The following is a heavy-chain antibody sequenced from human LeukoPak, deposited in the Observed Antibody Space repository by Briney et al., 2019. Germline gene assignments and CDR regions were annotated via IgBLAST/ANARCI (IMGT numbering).Heavy chain of an antibody. Sequence: GGSLRLSCAASGFTFSSYDMHWVRQATGKGLEWVSGIGTTGDTYYPGSVKGRFTLSRENAKNSLYLQMNSLRAGDTAVYYCARGLYYYDSSGYYGDTFDIWGQGTMVTVSS. J-gene: IGHJ3*02. CDR1: GFTFSSYD. CDR3: ARGLYYYDSSGYYGDTFDI. CDR2: IGTTGDT. D-gene: IGHD3-22*01. V-gene: IGHV3-13*04.